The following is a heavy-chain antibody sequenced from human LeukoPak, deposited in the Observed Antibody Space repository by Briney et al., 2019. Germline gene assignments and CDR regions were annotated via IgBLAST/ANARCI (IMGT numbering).Heavy chain of an antibody. CDR2: IDSSGSYI. CDR3: ARVGIKYYYDNSGYSDY. CDR1: GFIFSSYS. J-gene: IGHJ4*02. Sequence: PGGSLRLSCAASGFIFSSYSMTWVRQAPGKGLEWVSSIDSSGSYIYYADSLKGRFTISRDNAKNSLYLQMNSLRAEDTAVYYCARVGIKYYYDNSGYSDYWGQGTLVTVSS. V-gene: IGHV3-21*06. D-gene: IGHD3-22*01.